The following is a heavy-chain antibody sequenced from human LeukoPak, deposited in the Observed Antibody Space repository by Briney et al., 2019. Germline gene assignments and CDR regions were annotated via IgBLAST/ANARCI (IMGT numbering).Heavy chain of an antibody. J-gene: IGHJ4*02. CDR1: GLTFDHYS. CDR2: ISWDGGST. CDR3: ARDDYDQGLIDY. D-gene: IGHD3-22*01. Sequence: PGGSLRLSCAASGLTFDHYSMHWVRQAPGKGLEWVSHISWDGGSTYYADSVKGRFTISRDNSKNSLSLQMNSLRAEDTALYHCARDDYDQGLIDYWGQGTLVTVSS. V-gene: IGHV3-43*01.